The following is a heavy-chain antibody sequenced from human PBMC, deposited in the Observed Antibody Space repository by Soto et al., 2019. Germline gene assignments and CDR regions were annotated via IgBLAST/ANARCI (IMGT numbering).Heavy chain of an antibody. CDR1: GFTFTTYA. J-gene: IGHJ4*02. Sequence: EVQLLESGGGWVQPGGSLRPSCEASGFTFTTYAMTWVRQPPGKGLGGVSAISISGGDTYYPNSVKGRFTVSRDNSKNTLYLQMNSLRADDTAVYYCAKDLYSTSSRSGSPFDYWGQGTLVTVSS. D-gene: IGHD6-6*01. CDR3: AKDLYSTSSRSGSPFDY. V-gene: IGHV3-23*01. CDR2: ISISGGDT.